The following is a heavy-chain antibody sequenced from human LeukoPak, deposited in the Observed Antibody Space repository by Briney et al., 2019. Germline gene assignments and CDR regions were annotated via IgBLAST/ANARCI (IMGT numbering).Heavy chain of an antibody. CDR2: IYHSGST. V-gene: IGHV4-38-2*01. J-gene: IGHJ3*02. Sequence: PSETLSLXCAVSGYSISGGYYWGWIRQPPGKGLEWIGSIYHSGSTYYNPSLKSRVTISVDTSKNQFSLKLSSVTAADTAVYYCASRRRVVGATRAFDIWGQGTMVTVSS. CDR1: GYSISGGYY. D-gene: IGHD1-26*01. CDR3: ASRRRVVGATRAFDI.